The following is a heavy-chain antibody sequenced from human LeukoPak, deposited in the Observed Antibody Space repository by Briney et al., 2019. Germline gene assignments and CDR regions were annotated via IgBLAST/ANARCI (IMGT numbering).Heavy chain of an antibody. CDR3: ARAIPYYYYYYRDV. CDR1: GGTFTSYA. D-gene: IGHD2-2*02. Sequence: ASVKLSCKASGGTFTSYAISWVRQAPGQRLEWMGGIIPIFGTANYSQKCQGRVTITTDESTSTAYMELSSLRAEDTAVYYCARAIPYYYYYYRDVWGKGTTVTVSS. CDR2: IIPIFGTA. J-gene: IGHJ6*03. V-gene: IGHV1-69*05.